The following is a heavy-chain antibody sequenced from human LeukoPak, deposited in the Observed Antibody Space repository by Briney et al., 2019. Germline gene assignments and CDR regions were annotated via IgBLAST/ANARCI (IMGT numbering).Heavy chain of an antibody. CDR2: ISSSGSTK. CDR1: GFTFSDYY. J-gene: IGHJ2*01. V-gene: IGHV3-11*01. CDR3: AKDQYCSGGSCYWYFDL. Sequence: GGSLRLSCAASGFTFSDYYMNWIRQAPGKGLEWVSYISSSGSTKYYADSVKGRFTISRDNSKNTLYLQMNSLRAEDTAVYYCAKDQYCSGGSCYWYFDLWGRGTLVTVSS. D-gene: IGHD2-15*01.